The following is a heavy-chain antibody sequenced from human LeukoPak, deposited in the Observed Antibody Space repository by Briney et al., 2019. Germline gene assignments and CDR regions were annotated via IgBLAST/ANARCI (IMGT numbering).Heavy chain of an antibody. CDR2: IHYSGSI. CDR1: GGSITTSNHY. J-gene: IGHJ5*02. V-gene: IGHV4-39*02. D-gene: IGHD3-10*01. CDR3: AREGITMVRGVANFNWFDP. Sequence: PSETLSLTCTVAGGSITTSNHYWRWTRQSPGKGLEWLGGIHYSGSIYYTPSLKSRLTISVDTSTNQFSLRLTSVTAADTALYFCAREGITMVRGVANFNWFDPWGQGTLVTVSS.